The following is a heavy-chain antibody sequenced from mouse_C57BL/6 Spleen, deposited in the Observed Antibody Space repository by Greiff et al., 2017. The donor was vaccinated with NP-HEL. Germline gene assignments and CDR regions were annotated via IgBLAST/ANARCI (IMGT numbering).Heavy chain of an antibody. CDR2: IDPSDSYT. J-gene: IGHJ4*01. Sequence: QVQLKQPGAELVRPGTSVKLSCKASGYTFTSYWMHWVKQRPGQGLEWIGVIDPSDSYTNYNQKFKGKATLTVDTSSSTAYMQLSSLTSEDSAVYYCARSTMVTTRYYYAMDYWGQGTSVTVSS. V-gene: IGHV1-59*01. D-gene: IGHD2-2*01. CDR3: ARSTMVTTRYYYAMDY. CDR1: GYTFTSYW.